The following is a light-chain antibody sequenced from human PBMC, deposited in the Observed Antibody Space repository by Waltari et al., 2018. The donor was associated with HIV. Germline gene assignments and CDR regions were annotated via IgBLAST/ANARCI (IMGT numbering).Light chain of an antibody. CDR2: DVS. J-gene: IGLJ3*02. CDR3: CSYAGSSWV. V-gene: IGLV2-11*01. CDR1: SSDIGGYNY. Sequence: QSALTQPRSVSGSPGQSVTISCTGTSSDIGGYNYVSWYQQYQGKAPKLMIYDVSERPSGVPDRFSGSKSGNTASLTISGLQAEDETDYYCCSYAGSSWVFGGGTKLTVL.